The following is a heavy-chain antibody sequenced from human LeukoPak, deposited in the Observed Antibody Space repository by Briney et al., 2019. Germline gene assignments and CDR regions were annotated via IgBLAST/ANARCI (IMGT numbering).Heavy chain of an antibody. V-gene: IGHV3-21*01. CDR1: GFTFISYN. D-gene: IGHD2/OR15-2a*01. CDR3: ARGKTSQNIVTRKTYNWFDP. J-gene: IGHJ5*02. CDR2: ISSSSDYI. Sequence: GGSLRPSCAVSGFTFISYNMNGVRQAPGKGLEWVSSISSSSDYIYYADSVKGRFTISRDNAKNSLYLQMKSPRAEDTAVYYCARGKTSQNIVTRKTYNWFDPWGQGTLVTVSS.